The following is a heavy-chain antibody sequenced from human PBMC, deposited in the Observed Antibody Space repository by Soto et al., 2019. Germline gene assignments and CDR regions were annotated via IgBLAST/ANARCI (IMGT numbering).Heavy chain of an antibody. CDR3: AKPVAFAGGKYFDS. Sequence: SETLSLTCTVSGGSIDSSSYHWAWIRQPPVKGLEWIGSIYYSGSTYYNPSLKSRVTISVDNSKNTVYLQMSSLRAEDTAVYYCAKPVAFAGGKYFDSWGQGTLVTVSS. V-gene: IGHV4-39*02. D-gene: IGHD3-16*01. J-gene: IGHJ4*02. CDR1: GGSIDSSSYH. CDR2: IYYSGST.